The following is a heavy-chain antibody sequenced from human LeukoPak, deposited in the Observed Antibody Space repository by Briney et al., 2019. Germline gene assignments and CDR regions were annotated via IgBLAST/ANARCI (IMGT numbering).Heavy chain of an antibody. CDR1: GFTISFYW. D-gene: IGHD2-15*01. Sequence: GGSLRLSCAASGFTISFYWMSWVRQAPGEGLEWVANINQVASEKNYVDSVKGRFTISRDNAKNSLYLQMNSLRDQDTAVYYCVRDKDWAFDIWGQGTMVTVSS. V-gene: IGHV3-7*01. CDR2: INQVASEK. J-gene: IGHJ3*02. CDR3: VRDKDWAFDI.